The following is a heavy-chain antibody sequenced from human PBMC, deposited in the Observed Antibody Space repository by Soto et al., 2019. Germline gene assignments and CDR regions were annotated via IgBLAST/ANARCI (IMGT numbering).Heavy chain of an antibody. CDR3: ARPLNNDYFGY. V-gene: IGHV1-8*02. CDR2: MNPNSGNT. J-gene: IGHJ4*02. CDR1: GYTFTSYG. Sequence: ASVKVSCKASGYTFTSYGISWVRQATGQGLEWMGWMNPNSGNTGYAQKFQGRVTMTRNTSISTAYLELSSLRSDDTAVYYCARPLNNDYFGYWGQGTLVTVSS.